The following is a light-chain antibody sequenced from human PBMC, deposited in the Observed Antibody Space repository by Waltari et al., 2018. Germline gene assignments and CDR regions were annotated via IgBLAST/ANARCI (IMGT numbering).Light chain of an antibody. CDR2: MVS. V-gene: IGKV1-5*03. CDR3: QEYDSFPT. J-gene: IGKJ2*01. CDR1: QTIPTF. Sequence: DIRLTQSPSTLSASIGDRVTISCRASQTIPTFVAWYQQKPGRAPTLLIDMVSTLKSGVTWRFSGRGSGTECTLTIGSLQPDDFATYYCQEYDSFPTFGQGTKLEI.